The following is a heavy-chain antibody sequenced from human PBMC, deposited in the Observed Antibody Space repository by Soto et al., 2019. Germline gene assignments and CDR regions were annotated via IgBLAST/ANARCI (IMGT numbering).Heavy chain of an antibody. Sequence: QVQLVESGGGVVQPGRSLRLSCAASGFTFSSYGMHWVRQAPGKGLEWVAVIWYDGSNKYYADSVKGRFTISRDNSKNTLYLQMKILRVEDTAVYYCARDRYSSGWYDLDYWGQGNLVTVSS. CDR3: ARDRYSSGWYDLDY. V-gene: IGHV3-33*01. D-gene: IGHD6-19*01. CDR1: GFTFSSYG. J-gene: IGHJ4*02. CDR2: IWYDGSNK.